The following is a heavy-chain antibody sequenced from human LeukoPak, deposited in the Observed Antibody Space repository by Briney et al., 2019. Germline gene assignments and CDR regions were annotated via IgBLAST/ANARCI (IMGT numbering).Heavy chain of an antibody. J-gene: IGHJ4*02. Sequence: PGGSLRLSCTASGFTFSDYWMSWVRQAPGKGLEWVANIKQDGSEKYYVDSVKGRFTISRDNSKNSLYLQMNSLSAEDTAVYYCARGYGLAYWGQGTLVTVSS. D-gene: IGHD1-1*01. CDR2: IKQDGSEK. CDR3: ARGYGLAY. CDR1: GFTFSDYW. V-gene: IGHV3-7*03.